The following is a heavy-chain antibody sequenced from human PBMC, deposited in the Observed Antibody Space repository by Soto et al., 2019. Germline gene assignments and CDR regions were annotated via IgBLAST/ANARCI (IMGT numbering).Heavy chain of an antibody. CDR1: GYTFSNYG. CDR2: ISAYSGDT. J-gene: IGHJ4*02. V-gene: IGHV1-18*01. CDR3: SRDVVAITTGGPDY. D-gene: IGHD3-22*01. Sequence: QVQLVQSGAEVKKPGASVKVSCKASGYTFSNYGISWVRQAPGQGLEWLGWISAYSGDTNFAQRFQGRVTMTTDTSTSTACMELRSLTSDEPALYYFSRDVVAITTGGPDYWGQGTLVTVSS.